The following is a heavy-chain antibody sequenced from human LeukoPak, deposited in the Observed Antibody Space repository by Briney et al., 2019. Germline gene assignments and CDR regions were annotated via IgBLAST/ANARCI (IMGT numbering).Heavy chain of an antibody. CDR3: ARVIAAADAFDI. CDR2: IYYSGST. Sequence: SETLSLTCTVSGGSISSSSYYWGWIRQPPGKGLEWIGSIYYSGSTYYNPPLKSRVTISVDTSKNQFSLKLSSVTAADTAVYYCARVIAAADAFDIWGQGTMVTVSS. CDR1: GGSISSSSYY. J-gene: IGHJ3*02. V-gene: IGHV4-39*01. D-gene: IGHD6-13*01.